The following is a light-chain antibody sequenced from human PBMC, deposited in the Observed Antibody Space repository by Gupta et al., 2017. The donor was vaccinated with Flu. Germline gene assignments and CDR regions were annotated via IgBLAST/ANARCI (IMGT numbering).Light chain of an antibody. CDR1: ESIARN. CDR2: GAS. Sequence: IVMTQSPATLPVSPAERATLPGWASESIARNLAWYQQKPGQAPRLLIYGASTRATGIPARFSGRGSGTEFTHTLTSLQSEDFAVYYCQQYNEWRGLTFGGGTKVELK. V-gene: IGKV3-15*01. J-gene: IGKJ4*01. CDR3: QQYNEWRGLT.